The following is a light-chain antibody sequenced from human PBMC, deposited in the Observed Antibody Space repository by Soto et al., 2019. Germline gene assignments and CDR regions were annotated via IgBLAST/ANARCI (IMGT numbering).Light chain of an antibody. CDR3: QQYSSSRT. J-gene: IGKJ1*01. CDR1: QSVSSY. CDR2: DAS. V-gene: IGKV3-11*01. Sequence: EIVLTQSPATLSLSPGERATLSCRASQSVSSYLAWYQQKPGQAPRLLIYDASNRATGIPARFSGSGSGTDFTLTISSLEPEDFAMYYCQQYSSSRTFGQGTKVDIK.